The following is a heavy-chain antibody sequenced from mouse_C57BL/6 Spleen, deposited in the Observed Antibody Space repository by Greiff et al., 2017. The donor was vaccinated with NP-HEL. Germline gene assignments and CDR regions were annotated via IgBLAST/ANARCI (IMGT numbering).Heavy chain of an antibody. D-gene: IGHD2-1*01. CDR2: SRNKANDYTT. CDR1: GFTFSDFY. CDR3: ARGYGNYRDYAMDY. V-gene: IGHV7-1*01. J-gene: IGHJ4*01. Sequence: EVKLVESGGGLVQSGRSLRLSCATSGFTFSDFYMEWVRQAPGKGLEWIAASRNKANDYTTEYSASVKGRFIVSRDTSQSILYLQMNALRAEDTAIYYCARGYGNYRDYAMDYWGQGTSVTVSS.